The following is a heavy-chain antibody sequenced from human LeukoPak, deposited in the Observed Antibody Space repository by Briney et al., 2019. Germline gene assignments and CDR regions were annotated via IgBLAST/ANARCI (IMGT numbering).Heavy chain of an antibody. D-gene: IGHD1-26*01. V-gene: IGHV3-64*02. J-gene: IGHJ5*02. CDR3: AKDRGVGANRGGGFDP. CDR1: GFTFSTYA. CDR2: ISTNGDST. Sequence: GGSLRLSCAASGFTFSTYAMHWVRQAPGKGLEYVSAISTNGDSTYYADSVKGRFTISRDNSKNTLYLQMNSLRAEDTAVYYCAKDRGVGANRGGGFDPWGQGTLVTVSS.